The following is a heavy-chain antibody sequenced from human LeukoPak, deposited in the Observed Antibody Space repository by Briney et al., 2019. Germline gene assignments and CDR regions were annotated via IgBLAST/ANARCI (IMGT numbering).Heavy chain of an antibody. J-gene: IGHJ4*02. CDR2: IDWDDDK. V-gene: IGHV2-70*01. Sequence: SGPTLVNPTQTLTLTCTFSGFSLSTSGMCVSWIRQPPGKALEWLALIDWDDDKYYSTSLKTRLTISKDTSKNQVVLTMTNMDPVDTATYYCARIRTSYYYDSSGYYAEDFFDYWGQGTLVTVSS. D-gene: IGHD3-22*01. CDR1: GFSLSTSGMC. CDR3: ARIRTSYYYDSSGYYAEDFFDY.